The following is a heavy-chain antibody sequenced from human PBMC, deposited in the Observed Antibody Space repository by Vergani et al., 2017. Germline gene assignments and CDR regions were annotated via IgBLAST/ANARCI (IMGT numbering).Heavy chain of an antibody. Sequence: EVQLVESGGGLVKPGGSLRLSCAASGFTFSNAWMNWVRQAPGKGLEWVGRIKSKTDGGTTDYAAPVKGRFTISRDDSKNTLYLQMNSLKTEDTAVYYCTTDGQKDLRVLEWLNYYYYMDVWGKGTTVTVSS. V-gene: IGHV3-15*07. CDR3: TTDGQKDLRVLEWLNYYYYMDV. J-gene: IGHJ6*03. D-gene: IGHD3-3*01. CDR1: GFTFSNAW. CDR2: IKSKTDGGTT.